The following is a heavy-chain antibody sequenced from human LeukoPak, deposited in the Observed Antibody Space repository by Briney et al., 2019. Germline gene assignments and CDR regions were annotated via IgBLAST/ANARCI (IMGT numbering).Heavy chain of an antibody. CDR2: INHSGST. V-gene: IGHV4-34*01. D-gene: IGHD3-22*01. CDR3: ARGGVGWYYYDSSGYYARLPSDY. CDR1: GGSFSGYY. J-gene: IGHJ4*02. Sequence: SETLSLTCAVYGGSFSGYYWSWIRQPPGKGLEWIGEINHSGSTNYNPSLKSRVTISVDTSKNQFSLKLSSVTAADTAVCYCARGGVGWYYYDSSGYYARLPSDYWGQGTLVTVSS.